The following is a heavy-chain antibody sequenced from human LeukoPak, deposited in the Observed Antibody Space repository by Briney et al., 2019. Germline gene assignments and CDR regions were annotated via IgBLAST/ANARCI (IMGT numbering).Heavy chain of an antibody. CDR2: IYWDDDK. CDR1: GGSISSYYW. CDR3: ARSYYYGSGSYYNPLDY. D-gene: IGHD3-10*01. V-gene: IGHV2-5*08. Sequence: TLSLTCTVSGGSISSYYWSWIRQPPGKALEWLALIYWDDDKRYSPSLKGRLTITKDTSKNQVVLTMTNMDPVDTATYYCARSYYYGSGSYYNPLDYWGQGTLVTVSS. J-gene: IGHJ4*02.